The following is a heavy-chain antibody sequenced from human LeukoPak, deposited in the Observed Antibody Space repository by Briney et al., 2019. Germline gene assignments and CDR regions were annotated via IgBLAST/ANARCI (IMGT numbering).Heavy chain of an antibody. CDR3: ARGAGITGSDY. V-gene: IGHV3-30-3*01. CDR1: GFTFSSYA. J-gene: IGHJ4*02. Sequence: GRSLTLSCAASGFTFSSYAMHWVRQAPGKGLEWVADISYDGSNKYYAHSVKGRFTISRDNSKNTLYLQMNSLRAEDTAVYFCARGAGITGSDYWGQGTLVTVSS. D-gene: IGHD3-3*01. CDR2: ISYDGSNK.